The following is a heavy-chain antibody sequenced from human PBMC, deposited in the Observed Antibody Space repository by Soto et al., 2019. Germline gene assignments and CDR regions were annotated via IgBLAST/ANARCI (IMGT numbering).Heavy chain of an antibody. D-gene: IGHD2-15*01. CDR3: ARDGTPGNY. CDR1: GFTFSSYW. V-gene: IGHV3-7*03. J-gene: IGHJ4*02. Sequence: SGGSLRLSCAASGFTFSSYWMSWVRQPPGKGLEWVANIKEDGSEKNYVDSVRGRFTISRDNAKNSLYLQMNTLRAEDTAVYYCARDGTPGNYWRQGTLVTVSS. CDR2: IKEDGSEK.